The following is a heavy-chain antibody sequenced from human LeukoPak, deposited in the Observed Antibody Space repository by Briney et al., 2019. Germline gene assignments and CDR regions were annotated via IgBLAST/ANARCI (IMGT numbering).Heavy chain of an antibody. CDR2: TSYDGGNR. D-gene: IGHD2-21*01. CDR1: GFTLGSYT. J-gene: IGHJ4*02. V-gene: IGHV3-30*01. CDR3: ARKSLWFKYYDY. Sequence: GGSLRLSCAASGFTLGSYTMHWVRQPPGQGLEWVAATSYDGGNRYYADYVKGRFTISRDNSNNTLFLQMKSLRPEDTAVYFCARKSLWFKYYDYWGQGIWVTVSS.